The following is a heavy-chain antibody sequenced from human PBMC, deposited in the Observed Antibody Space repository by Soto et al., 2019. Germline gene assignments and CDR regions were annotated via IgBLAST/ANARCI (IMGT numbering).Heavy chain of an antibody. J-gene: IGHJ6*02. CDR2: MSYSGST. V-gene: IGHV4-61*01. CDR1: GGSVTTGSYY. Sequence: QVQLQESGPGLVKVSETLSLTCTVSGGSVTTGSYYWTWIRQPPGKGLERVGYMSYSGSTNYNPSLKGRFAISVDTSKTQFGWKLSSVIAANTAVYYCERAYYVCSGRGRSMDVWGLGTKVNVS. CDR3: ERAYYVCSGRGRSMDV. D-gene: IGHD3-16*01.